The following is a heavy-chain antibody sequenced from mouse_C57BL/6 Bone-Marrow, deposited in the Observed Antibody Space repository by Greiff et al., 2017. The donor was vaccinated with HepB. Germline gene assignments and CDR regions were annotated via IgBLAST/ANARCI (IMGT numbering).Heavy chain of an antibody. CDR1: GFTFSDYY. Sequence: EVHLVESGGGLVQPGGSLKLSCAASGFTFSDYYMYWVRQTPEKRLEWVAYISNGGGSTYYPDTVKGRFTISRDNAKNTLYLQMSRLKSEDTAMYYCAREGDGYYPFAYWGQGTLVTVSA. D-gene: IGHD2-3*01. V-gene: IGHV5-12*01. CDR3: AREGDGYYPFAY. J-gene: IGHJ3*01. CDR2: ISNGGGST.